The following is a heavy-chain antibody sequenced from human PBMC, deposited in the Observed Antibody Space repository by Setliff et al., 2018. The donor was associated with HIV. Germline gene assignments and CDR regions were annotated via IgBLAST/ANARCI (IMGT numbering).Heavy chain of an antibody. V-gene: IGHV4-4*09. D-gene: IGHD6-19*01. Sequence: SETLSLTCTVSGGSISSYYWSWIRQPPGKGLEWIGYIYTSGSVNYNPSLNSRVXRSVDTSTNQFSLKVNSVTAADTAVYYCARSPRIGVAGEFEYWGQGTLVTVSS. CDR2: IYTSGSV. CDR1: GGSISSYY. J-gene: IGHJ4*02. CDR3: ARSPRIGVAGEFEY.